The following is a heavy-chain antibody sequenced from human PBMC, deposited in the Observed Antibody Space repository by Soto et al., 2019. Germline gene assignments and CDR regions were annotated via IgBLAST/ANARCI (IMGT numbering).Heavy chain of an antibody. Sequence: QLQLQESGPGLVKPSETLSLTCSVSGGSINSKSYFWGWIRQTPGKGLEWIASINYVGKTYYSPSLKSRLVISVYTSKNQFSLRLSSGTAADTAVYYCARDRYGGFDYWGLGTLVTVSS. CDR1: GGSINSKSYF. J-gene: IGHJ4*02. V-gene: IGHV4-39*02. D-gene: IGHD3-9*01. CDR3: ARDRYGGFDY. CDR2: INYVGKT.